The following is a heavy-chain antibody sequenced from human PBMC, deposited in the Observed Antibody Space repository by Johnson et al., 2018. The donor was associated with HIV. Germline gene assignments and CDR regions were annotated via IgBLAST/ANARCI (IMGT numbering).Heavy chain of an antibody. CDR3: AKDIAVPREFGPGNAFDI. Sequence: QVQLVESGGGVVHPGRSLRLSCAASGFTFSSYAMHWVRQAPGKGLEWVAVILYDGSNTYYADSVQGRFTISRDNSKTTLYLQMNSLRAEDTAVYYCAKDIAVPREFGPGNAFDIWGQGTMVTVSS. CDR2: ILYDGSNT. J-gene: IGHJ3*02. D-gene: IGHD3-16*01. CDR1: GFTFSSYA. V-gene: IGHV3-30-3*01.